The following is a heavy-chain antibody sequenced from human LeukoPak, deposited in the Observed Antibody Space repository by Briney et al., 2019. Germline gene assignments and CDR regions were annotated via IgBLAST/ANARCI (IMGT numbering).Heavy chain of an antibody. Sequence: GGSLRLSCTASGFTFRDYYMNWIRQAPGRGLEWISFISGSGDTIYYADSVKGRFTISRDNVKNSLYLQMNSLRAGDSAVYYCARRTYYNFWSGCPTSYYYYYYMDVWGKGTTVTVSS. D-gene: IGHD3-3*01. V-gene: IGHV3-11*01. CDR1: GFTFRDYY. CDR2: ISGSGDTI. CDR3: ARRTYYNFWSGCPTSYYYYYYMDV. J-gene: IGHJ6*03.